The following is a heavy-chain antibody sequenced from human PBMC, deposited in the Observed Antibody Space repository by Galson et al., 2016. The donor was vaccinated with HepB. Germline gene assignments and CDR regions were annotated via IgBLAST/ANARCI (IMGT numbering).Heavy chain of an antibody. CDR3: VKDTAGSGWFRYWYFDL. CDR2: ISGSGGST. D-gene: IGHD6-19*01. Sequence: SPRLSCAASGFTFSSYAMGWVRQAPGKGLEWVSSISGSGGSTYYADSVKGRFSISRDNSKNTLYLQMNSLRAEDTAVYYCVKDTAGSGWFRYWYFDLWGRGALVTVSS. CDR1: GFTFSSYA. J-gene: IGHJ2*01. V-gene: IGHV3-23*01.